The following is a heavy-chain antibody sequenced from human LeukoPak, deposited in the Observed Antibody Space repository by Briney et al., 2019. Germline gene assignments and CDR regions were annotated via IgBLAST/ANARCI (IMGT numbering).Heavy chain of an antibody. V-gene: IGHV4-39*07. D-gene: IGHD2-15*01. CDR2: IYYNGAT. Sequence: SETLSLTCYVSGGSISSNTYYWGWVRQPPGKGLEWIGTIYYNGATQYNPSLRSRATMSVDTSKNQFSLKLNSVTAADTAVYYCARELRYCSGDSCYSGDYWGQGTLVTVSS. CDR3: ARELRYCSGDSCYSGDY. J-gene: IGHJ4*02. CDR1: GGSISSNTYY.